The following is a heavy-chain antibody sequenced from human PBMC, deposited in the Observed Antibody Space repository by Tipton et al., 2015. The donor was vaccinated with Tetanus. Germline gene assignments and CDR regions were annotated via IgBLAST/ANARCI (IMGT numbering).Heavy chain of an antibody. CDR1: GASISSGGYF. CDR3: ARDQGGGRVARLNWFDP. J-gene: IGHJ5*02. D-gene: IGHD3-16*01. V-gene: IGHV4-31*03. CDR2: IYYSGST. Sequence: TLSLTCSVSGASISSGGYFWNWIRHRPGKGLEWIGYIYYSGSTFYNPSLKSRVSISVNTSNNQFSLRLSSVTAADTAVYYCARDQGGGRVARLNWFDPWGPGTLVTVSS.